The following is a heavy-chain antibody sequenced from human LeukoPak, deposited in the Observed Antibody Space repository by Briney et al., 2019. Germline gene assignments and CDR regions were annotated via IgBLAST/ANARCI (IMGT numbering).Heavy chain of an antibody. CDR2: INPNSGGT. CDR1: GGTFSSYA. CDR3: ARSNSWQGDY. J-gene: IGHJ4*02. V-gene: IGHV1-2*06. Sequence: ASVKVPCKASGGTFSSYAISWVRQAPGQGLEWMGRINPNSGGTNYAQKFQGRITMTRDTSISTAFMELSSVRSDDTAVYYCARSNSWQGDYCSQGTLVTVSS. D-gene: IGHD6-13*01.